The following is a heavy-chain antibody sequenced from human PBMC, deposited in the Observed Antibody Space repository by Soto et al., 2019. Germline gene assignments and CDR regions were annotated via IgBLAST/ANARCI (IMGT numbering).Heavy chain of an antibody. CDR1: GGSISSYY. CDR2: IYYSGST. J-gene: IGHJ6*02. D-gene: IGHD3-10*01. CDR3: ARDRGSGIDYRGGMDV. Sequence: QVQLQESGPGLVKPSETLSLTCTVSGGSISSYYWSWIRQPPGKGLEWIGYIYYSGSTNYNPSLKRRVTRSVDTSKNQSSLKLSSVTAADTAVYYCARDRGSGIDYRGGMDVWGQGTTVTVSS. V-gene: IGHV4-59*01.